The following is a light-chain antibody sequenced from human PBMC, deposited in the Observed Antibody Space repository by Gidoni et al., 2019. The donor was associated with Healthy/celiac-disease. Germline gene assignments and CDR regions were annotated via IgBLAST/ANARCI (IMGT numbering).Light chain of an antibody. J-gene: IGKJ3*01. CDR2: GAS. CDR3: QQYAGSPFT. CDR1: QSISSGY. V-gene: IGKV3-20*01. Sequence: EIVLTQSPGTLSLSPGETATLSCRASQSISSGYLAWYQQKPGQAPRLLIYGASSRATGIPDRFRGSGSGTDFTLTISRLVPEDFAVYYCQQYAGSPFTFGPGTKVDIK.